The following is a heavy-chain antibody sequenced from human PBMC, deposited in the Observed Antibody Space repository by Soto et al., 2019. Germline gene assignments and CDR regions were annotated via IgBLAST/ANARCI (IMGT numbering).Heavy chain of an antibody. J-gene: IGHJ4*02. D-gene: IGHD3-22*01. V-gene: IGHV4-34*01. CDR3: ARNSTYYYDSSGYYYHYYFDY. CDR2: INHSGST. CDR1: GGSFSGYY. Sequence: SETLSLTCAVYGGSFSGYYWSWIRQPPGKGLEWIGEINHSGSTNYNPSLKSRVTISVDTSKNQFSLNLSSVTAADTAVYYCARNSTYYYDSSGYYYHYYFDYWGQGTLVTVSS.